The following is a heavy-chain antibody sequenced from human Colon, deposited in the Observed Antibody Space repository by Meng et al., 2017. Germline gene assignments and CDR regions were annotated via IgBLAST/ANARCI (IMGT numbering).Heavy chain of an antibody. J-gene: IGHJ4*02. D-gene: IGHD6-19*01. CDR1: GYSLSGYY. V-gene: IGHV1-2*06. CDR2: INADSGGT. Sequence: QVQRVQSGAEVKKPGASVKVSCKASGYSLSGYYMHWVRQVPGQGLEWMGRINADSGGTNYAEKFQGRVTLTRDTSINTAYMEVTSLRSDDTAVYYCAKIHLGDSGLDYWGQGTLVTVSS. CDR3: AKIHLGDSGLDY.